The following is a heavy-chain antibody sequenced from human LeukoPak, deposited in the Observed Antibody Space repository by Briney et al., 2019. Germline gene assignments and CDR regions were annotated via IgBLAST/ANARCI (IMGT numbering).Heavy chain of an antibody. CDR3: AKPCAGYNFGSFDY. Sequence: GGSLRLSCAASGFTFSNYAMSWVRQAPGKGLEWVSVITGSGGSTFYADSVKGRFTISRDNSKNTLFLQMNSLRAEDTAVYYCAKPCAGYNFGSFDYWGQGTLVTVSS. V-gene: IGHV3-23*01. D-gene: IGHD5-18*01. J-gene: IGHJ4*02. CDR2: ITGSGGST. CDR1: GFTFSNYA.